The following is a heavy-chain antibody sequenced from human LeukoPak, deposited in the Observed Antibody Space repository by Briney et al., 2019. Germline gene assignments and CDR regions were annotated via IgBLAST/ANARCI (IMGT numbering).Heavy chain of an antibody. CDR2: IKSKTDGGTT. D-gene: IGHD3-22*01. CDR1: GFTLSNAW. J-gene: IGHJ4*02. Sequence: PGGSLRLSCAASGFTLSNAWMSWVRQAPEKGLEWVGRIKSKTDGGTTDYAAPVKGRFTISRDDSKNTLYLQMNSLKTEDTAVYYCTTGHDSSGYYYRYFDYWGQGTLVTVSS. V-gene: IGHV3-15*01. CDR3: TTGHDSSGYYYRYFDY.